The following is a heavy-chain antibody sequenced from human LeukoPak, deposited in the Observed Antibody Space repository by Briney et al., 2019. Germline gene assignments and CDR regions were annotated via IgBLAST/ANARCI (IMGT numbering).Heavy chain of an antibody. D-gene: IGHD3-22*01. V-gene: IGHV3-33*01. J-gene: IGHJ4*02. CDR3: AREWGYYYGSSGPFDY. CDR2: IWYDGSNK. Sequence: GGSLRLSCAASGFTFSSYGMHWVRQAPGKGLEWVAVIWYDGSNKYCADSVKGRFTISRDNSKNTLYLQMNSLRAEDTAVYYCAREWGYYYGSSGPFDYWGQGTLVTVSS. CDR1: GFTFSSYG.